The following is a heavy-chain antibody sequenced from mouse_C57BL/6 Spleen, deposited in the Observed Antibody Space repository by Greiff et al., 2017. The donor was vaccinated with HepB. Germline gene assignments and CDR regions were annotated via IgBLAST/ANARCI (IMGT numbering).Heavy chain of an antibody. CDR1: GYTFTSYW. V-gene: IGHV1-55*01. CDR3: ATPYVCGGGDYFDL. D-gene: IGHD6-5*01. CDR2: IYPGSGST. J-gene: IGHJ2*01. Sequence: QVQLQQPGAELVKPGASVKMSCKASGYTFTSYWITWVKQRPGQGLEWIGDIYPGSGSTNYNEKFKSKATLTVDTSSSTAYMQLSSLTSEDSAVYYCATPYVCGGGDYFDLGGKGTTHTVSS.